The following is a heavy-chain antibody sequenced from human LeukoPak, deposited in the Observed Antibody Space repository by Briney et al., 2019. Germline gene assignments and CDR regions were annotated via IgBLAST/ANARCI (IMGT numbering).Heavy chain of an antibody. D-gene: IGHD2-15*01. J-gene: IGHJ6*02. V-gene: IGHV4-31*03. Sequence: SQTLSLTCTVSGGSISGGGYYWSWIRQHPGKGLEWIGYIYYSGSTYYNPSLKSRVTISVDTSKNQFSLKLSSVTAADTAVYYCARGRVVVVAATSYGMDVWGQGTTVTVSS. CDR1: GGSISGGGYY. CDR2: IYYSGST. CDR3: ARGRVVVVAATSYGMDV.